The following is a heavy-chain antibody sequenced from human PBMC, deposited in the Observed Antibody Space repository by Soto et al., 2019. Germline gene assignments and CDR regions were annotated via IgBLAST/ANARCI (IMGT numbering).Heavy chain of an antibody. D-gene: IGHD3-10*01. CDR2: ISHDETNK. J-gene: IGHJ4*02. CDR3: AKDRRSFGDLCLDY. V-gene: IGHV3-30*18. Sequence: QVQLVESGGGVVQPARSLRLSCAASGFTFSSYGMHWVRQSPGQGLEWVALISHDETNKYFADSVKGRFIISRDNSKKTLYLQMNGLRAEDTAGSYCAKDRRSFGDLCLDYWGQGTLVTVSS. CDR1: GFTFSSYG.